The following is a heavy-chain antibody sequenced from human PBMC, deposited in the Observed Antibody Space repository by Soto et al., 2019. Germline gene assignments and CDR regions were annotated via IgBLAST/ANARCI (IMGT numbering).Heavy chain of an antibody. D-gene: IGHD3-10*01. CDR2: IYYSGST. J-gene: IGHJ4*02. V-gene: IGHV4-31*03. CDR1: GGSISSGDYY. CDR3: ARDSGSRSQNY. Sequence: QVQLQESGPGLVKPSQTLSLTCTVSGGSISSGDYYWSWIRQHPGKGLEWIGYIYYSGSTYYNPSLKRRVTISVDTSKNQFSLKLSSVTAADTAVYYCARDSGSRSQNYWGQGTLVTVSS.